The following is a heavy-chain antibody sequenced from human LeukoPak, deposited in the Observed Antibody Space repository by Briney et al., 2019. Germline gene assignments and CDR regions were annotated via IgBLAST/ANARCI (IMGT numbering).Heavy chain of an antibody. CDR2: IHSDGTT. CDR3: VREGTPGRQFFDL. V-gene: IGHV3-53*01. Sequence: GGSLRLSCAASELSVSSNYMTWVRQAPGKGLEWVSVIHSDGTTYYADSVRGRFTISTDNFKNSLFLQMNSMGADDTAVYCCVREGTPGRQFFDLWGRGTLVTVSS. CDR1: ELSVSSNY. J-gene: IGHJ2*01. D-gene: IGHD6-19*01.